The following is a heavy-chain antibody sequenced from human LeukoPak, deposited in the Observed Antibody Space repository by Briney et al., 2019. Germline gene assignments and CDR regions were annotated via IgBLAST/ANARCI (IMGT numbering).Heavy chain of an antibody. Sequence: ASVKVSCKASGYTFTSYYMHWVRQAPGQGLKWMGIINPSGGSTSYAQKFQGRVTMTRDTSTSTVYMELSSLRSEDTAVYYCARRSSGYDLDYWGQGTLVTVSS. V-gene: IGHV1-46*01. CDR3: ARRSSGYDLDY. J-gene: IGHJ4*02. D-gene: IGHD5-12*01. CDR1: GYTFTSYY. CDR2: INPSGGST.